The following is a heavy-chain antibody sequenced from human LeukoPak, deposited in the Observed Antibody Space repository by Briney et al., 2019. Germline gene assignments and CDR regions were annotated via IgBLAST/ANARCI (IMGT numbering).Heavy chain of an antibody. CDR3: ARELITKADAFDI. J-gene: IGHJ3*02. D-gene: IGHD1-20*01. CDR1: GGSISNYY. Sequence: SETLSLTCNVSGGSISNYYWNWIRQPAGKGLEWIGRFYARGNTDYNPSLKSRVTMSVDTSKNQLSLKLTSVTAADTAVYYCARELITKADAFDIWGQGTMVTVSS. V-gene: IGHV4-4*07. CDR2: FYARGNT.